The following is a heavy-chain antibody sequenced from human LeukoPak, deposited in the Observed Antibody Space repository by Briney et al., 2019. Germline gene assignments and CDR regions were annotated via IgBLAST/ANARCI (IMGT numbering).Heavy chain of an antibody. D-gene: IGHD1-1*01. J-gene: IGHJ4*02. CDR3: ARDHNYAFDN. Sequence: GGSLRLSCAASGFTFSSYEMNWVRQAPGKGLEWISYISSSGSTIYCPDSVKGRFTISGDNARNSLYLQMNSLRVEDSAVYYCARDHNYAFDNWGQGTLVTVSS. CDR1: GFTFSSYE. CDR2: ISSSGSTI. V-gene: IGHV3-48*03.